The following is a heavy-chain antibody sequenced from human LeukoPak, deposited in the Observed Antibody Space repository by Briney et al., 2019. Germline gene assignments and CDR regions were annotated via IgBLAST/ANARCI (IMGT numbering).Heavy chain of an antibody. CDR1: GFTFSDYY. D-gene: IGHD4-23*01. Sequence: GGSLRLSCAVSGFTFSDYYTSWIRQAPGKGLEWVSYISSSGSTIYYADSVKGRFTISRDNAKNSLYLQMNSLRAEDTAVYYCARGKSRGRWGFDIWGQGTMVTVSS. CDR2: ISSSGSTI. CDR3: ARGKSRGRWGFDI. J-gene: IGHJ3*02. V-gene: IGHV3-11*01.